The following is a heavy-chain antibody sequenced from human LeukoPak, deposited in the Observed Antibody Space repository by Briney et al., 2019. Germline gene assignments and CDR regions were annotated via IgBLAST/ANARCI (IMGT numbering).Heavy chain of an antibody. V-gene: IGHV3-21*01. CDR3: ASEYYYDSSGYYYVSSYFDY. CDR1: GFTFSTYS. CDR2: ISSSSSYI. J-gene: IGHJ4*02. Sequence: GGSLRLSCAASGFTFSTYSMNWVRQAPGKGLEWVSAISSSSSYIYYADSVKGRFTVSRDNAKNSLYLQMNSLRAEDTAVYYCASEYYYDSSGYYYVSSYFDYWGQGTLVTVSS. D-gene: IGHD3-22*01.